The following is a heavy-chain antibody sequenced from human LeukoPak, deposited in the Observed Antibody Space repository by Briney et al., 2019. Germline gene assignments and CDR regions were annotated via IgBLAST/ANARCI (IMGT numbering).Heavy chain of an antibody. CDR1: GGTFSSYA. Sequence: GASVKVSCKASGGTFSSYAISWVRQAPGQGLEWMGWISAYNGNTNYAQKLQGRVTMTTDTSTSTAYMELRSLRSDDTAVYYCASSITSQTYYFDYWGQGTLVTVSS. J-gene: IGHJ4*02. CDR3: ASSITSQTYYFDY. D-gene: IGHD3-10*01. V-gene: IGHV1-18*01. CDR2: ISAYNGNT.